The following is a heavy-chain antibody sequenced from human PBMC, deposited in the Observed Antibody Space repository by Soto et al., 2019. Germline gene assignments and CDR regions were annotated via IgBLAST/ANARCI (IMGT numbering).Heavy chain of an antibody. J-gene: IGHJ3*01. D-gene: IGHD4-17*01. CDR3: ARGTAVNSLPVFDL. CDR1: GFIFDDYA. CDR2: VSWDSRSI. Sequence: EVQLVESGGGLVQPGRSLRLSCAASGFIFDDYAMHWVRQAPGKGLEWVSSVSWDSRSIAYAGSVQGRFTLSRDNAQNSLSLQMTSLTTEAAACYCCARGTAVNSLPVFDLWSEGTTVTVSS. V-gene: IGHV3-9*01.